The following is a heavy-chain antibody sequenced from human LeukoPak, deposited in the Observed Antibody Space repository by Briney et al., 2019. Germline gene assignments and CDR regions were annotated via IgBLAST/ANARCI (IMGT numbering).Heavy chain of an antibody. V-gene: IGHV1-18*01. D-gene: IGHD3-10*01. J-gene: IGHJ4*02. Sequence: GASVKVSCKASGYTFTSYGISWVRQAPGQGLEWMGWISAYNGNTNYAQKLQGRVTMTTDTSTSTAYMELRSLRSDDTAVYYCAREADVLLWFGELMGSDYWGQGTLVTVSS. CDR2: ISAYNGNT. CDR1: GYTFTSYG. CDR3: AREADVLLWFGELMGSDY.